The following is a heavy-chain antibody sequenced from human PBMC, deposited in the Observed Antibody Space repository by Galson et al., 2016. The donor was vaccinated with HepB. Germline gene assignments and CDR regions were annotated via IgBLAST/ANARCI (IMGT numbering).Heavy chain of an antibody. CDR2: ISGSDGAT. J-gene: IGHJ4*02. CDR1: GFTFSNYA. D-gene: IGHD5-18*01. CDR3: ARDPRRGYSYDDYFEF. Sequence: SLRLSCAASGFTFSNYAMSWVRRAPGKGLEWVSAISGSDGATYYADSVKGRFTVSRDNSKNTLYLQINSLSAEDTAVYFCARDPRRGYSYDDYFEFWGQGTLVTVSS. V-gene: IGHV3-23*01.